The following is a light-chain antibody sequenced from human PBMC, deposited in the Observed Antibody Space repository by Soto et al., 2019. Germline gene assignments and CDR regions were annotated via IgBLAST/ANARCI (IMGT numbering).Light chain of an antibody. CDR3: CSYAGSFRV. V-gene: IGLV2-11*01. CDR2: DVS. CDR1: SIDVGGYNY. J-gene: IGLJ1*01. Sequence: QSALTQPRSVSGSPGQSVTISCTGTSIDVGGYNYVSWYQQHPGKAPKLMIYDVSKRPSGVPDRFSGSKSGNTASLTISGLQAEDEADYCCCSYAGSFRVFGTGTKVTVL.